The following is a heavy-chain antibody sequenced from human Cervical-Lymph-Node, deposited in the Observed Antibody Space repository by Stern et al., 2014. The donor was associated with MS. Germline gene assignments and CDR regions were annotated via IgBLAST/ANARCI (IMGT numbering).Heavy chain of an antibody. V-gene: IGHV3-48*01. CDR1: GFTFRTDS. CDR3: ASLTTVKYY. CDR2: IGSDSFTI. Sequence: EVQLVESGGDLVQPGGSLRLSCAASGFTFRTDSMNWVRQAPGKGLEWVAYIGSDSFTIYYADSVKGRFTISRDNAKNSLYLQMNSLRAEDTAIYYCASLTTVKYYWGQGTLVTVSS. J-gene: IGHJ4*02. D-gene: IGHD4-17*01.